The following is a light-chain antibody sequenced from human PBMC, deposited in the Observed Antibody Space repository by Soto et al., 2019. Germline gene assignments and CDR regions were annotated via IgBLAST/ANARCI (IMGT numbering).Light chain of an antibody. CDR3: QQYNDWPPKNT. CDR2: SIF. V-gene: IGKV3-15*01. Sequence: EIVMTQSPATLSVSPGERATLSCRASQSVSNNLAWYQQKPGQAPRLLIYSIFTRATGVPARFSGSGSGTEFTLTISSLQSEDFAVYYCQQYNDWPPKNTFGQGTKLEIK. J-gene: IGKJ2*01. CDR1: QSVSNN.